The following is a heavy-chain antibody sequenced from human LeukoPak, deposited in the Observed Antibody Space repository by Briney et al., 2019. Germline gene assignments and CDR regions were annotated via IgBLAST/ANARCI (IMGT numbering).Heavy chain of an antibody. CDR1: RYTFTDYY. D-gene: IGHD2-2*01. CDR3: ARSSVIVPAAINWSDP. CDR2: MNPKNGGT. J-gene: IGHJ5*02. V-gene: IGHV1-2*02. Sequence: ASVKVSCKASRYTFTDYYMHWVRQAPGQGLEWMGWMNPKNGGTNYAQKFQGRVIMTRDTSISTSYMELSGLTSDDTAVYYCARSSVIVPAAINWSDPWGQGTLVTVSS.